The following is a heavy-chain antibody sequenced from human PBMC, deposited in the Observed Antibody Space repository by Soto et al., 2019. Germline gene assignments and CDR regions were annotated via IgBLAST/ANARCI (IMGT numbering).Heavy chain of an antibody. CDR1: GFSFGASW. V-gene: IGHV3-7*01. D-gene: IGHD3-16*01. CDR3: AGDPYCGGIDY. Sequence: EVQLMESGGGLVQPGGSLRLSCAASGFSFGASWMAWVRQAPGKGLEWVADIKQDGSEKYYVDSVKGRVTISRDDAKNSLYLPMISHRAEDTAVYYCAGDPYCGGIDYWGLGTLVTVSS. CDR2: IKQDGSEK. J-gene: IGHJ4*02.